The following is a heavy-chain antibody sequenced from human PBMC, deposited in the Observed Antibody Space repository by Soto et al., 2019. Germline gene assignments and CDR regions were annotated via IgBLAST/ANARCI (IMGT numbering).Heavy chain of an antibody. CDR1: GFTFSSYS. CDR3: AVWTTVTTFDY. D-gene: IGHD4-17*01. J-gene: IGHJ4*02. CDR2: ISSSSSTI. V-gene: IGHV3-48*01. Sequence: HPGGSLRLSCAASGFTFSSYSMNWVRQAPGKGLEWVSYISSSSSTIYYADSVKGRFTISRDNAKNSLYLQMNSLRAEDTAVYYCAVWTTVTTFDYWRQGTLVTVSS.